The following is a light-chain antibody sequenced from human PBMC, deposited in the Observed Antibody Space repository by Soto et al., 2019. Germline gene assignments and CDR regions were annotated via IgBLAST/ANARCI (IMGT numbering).Light chain of an antibody. J-gene: IGLJ1*01. Sequence: QSVLTQPASVSGSPEQSITISCTGTSSDVGGYNFVSWYQHHPGEAPKLVIYEVSKRPSGVSNRFSGSKSGNTATLTISGLQAEDEADYYCNSYTITSARVFGTGTKLTVL. CDR1: SSDVGGYNF. CDR3: NSYTITSARV. CDR2: EVS. V-gene: IGLV2-14*01.